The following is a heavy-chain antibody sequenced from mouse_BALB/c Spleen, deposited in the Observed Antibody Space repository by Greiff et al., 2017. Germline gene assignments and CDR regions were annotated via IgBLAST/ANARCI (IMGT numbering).Heavy chain of an antibody. J-gene: IGHJ3*01. D-gene: IGHD1-1*01. CDR2: IWAGGST. V-gene: IGHV2-9*02. Sequence: VMLVESGPGLVAPSQSLSITCTVSGFSLTSYGAHWVRQPPGKGLEWLGVIWAGGSTNYNSALMSRLSISKDNSKSQVFLKMNSLQTDDTAMYYCARDLYYYGSSYGYWGQGTLVTVSA. CDR3: ARDLYYYGSSYGY. CDR1: GFSLTSYG.